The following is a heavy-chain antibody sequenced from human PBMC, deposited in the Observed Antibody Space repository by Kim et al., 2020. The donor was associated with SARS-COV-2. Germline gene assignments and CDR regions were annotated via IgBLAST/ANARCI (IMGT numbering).Heavy chain of an antibody. Sequence: GGSLRLSCAASGFTVSSNYMSWVRQAPGKGLEWVSVIYSGGSTYYADSVKGRFTISRDNSKNTLYLQMNSLRAEDTAVYYCARDGRKVGATIHRVPDYWGQGTLVTVSS. V-gene: IGHV3-66*01. J-gene: IGHJ4*02. D-gene: IGHD1-26*01. CDR1: GFTVSSNY. CDR2: IYSGGST. CDR3: ARDGRKVGATIHRVPDY.